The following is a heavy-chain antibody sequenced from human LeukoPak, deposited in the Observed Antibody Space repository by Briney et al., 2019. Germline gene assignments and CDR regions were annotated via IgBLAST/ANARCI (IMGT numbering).Heavy chain of an antibody. CDR2: ISAYNGNT. Sequence: ASVTVSCKASGYTFTSYGISWVRQAPGQGLEWMGWISAYNGNTNYAQKLQGRVTMTTDTSTSTAYMELRSLRSDDTAVHYCARDYRYSSGWYLDYWGQGTLVTVSS. D-gene: IGHD6-19*01. V-gene: IGHV1-18*04. CDR3: ARDYRYSSGWYLDY. CDR1: GYTFTSYG. J-gene: IGHJ4*02.